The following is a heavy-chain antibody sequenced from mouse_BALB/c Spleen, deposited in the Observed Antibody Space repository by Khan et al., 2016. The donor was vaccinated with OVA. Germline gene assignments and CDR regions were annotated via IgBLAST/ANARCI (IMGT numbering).Heavy chain of an antibody. D-gene: IGHD2-1*01. V-gene: IGHV9-3-1*01. CDR3: SRSNGNYWFAY. Sequence: QIQLVQSGPELKKPGETVKISCKASGYTLTNYGMNWVKQAPGKGLKWMGWINTYTGEATYADDFKGRFAFSLETPASTAYLQINNLKTEDTATYFCSRSNGNYWFAYWGQGTLVTVSA. CDR2: INTYTGEA. CDR1: GYTLTNYG. J-gene: IGHJ3*01.